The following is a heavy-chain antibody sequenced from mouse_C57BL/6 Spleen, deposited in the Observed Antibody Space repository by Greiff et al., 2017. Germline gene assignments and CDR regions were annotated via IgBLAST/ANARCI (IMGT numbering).Heavy chain of an antibody. V-gene: IGHV3-6*01. D-gene: IGHD2-5*01. J-gene: IGHJ2*01. Sequence: EVKLQESGPGLVKPSQSLSLTCSVTGYSITSGYYWNWIRQFPGNKLEWMGYISYDGSNNYNPSLKNRISITRDTSKNQFCLKLNSVTTEDTATYYCASAYYSSHFDFWGQGTTLTVSS. CDR1: GYSITSGYY. CDR3: ASAYYSSHFDF. CDR2: ISYDGSN.